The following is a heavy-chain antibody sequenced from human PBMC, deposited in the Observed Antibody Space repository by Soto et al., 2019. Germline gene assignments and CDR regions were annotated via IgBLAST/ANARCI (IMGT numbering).Heavy chain of an antibody. D-gene: IGHD3-10*01. CDR1: GYTFTSYG. V-gene: IGHV1-18*04. CDR2: ISAYNGNT. CDR3: ARDGRGSYYGSGSYAWFDP. Sequence: ASVKVSCKASGYTFTSYGISWVRQAPGQGLEWMGWISAYNGNTNYAQKLQGRVTMTTDTSTSTAYMELRSLRSDDAAVYYCARDGRGSYYGSGSYAWFDPWGQGTLVTVSS. J-gene: IGHJ5*02.